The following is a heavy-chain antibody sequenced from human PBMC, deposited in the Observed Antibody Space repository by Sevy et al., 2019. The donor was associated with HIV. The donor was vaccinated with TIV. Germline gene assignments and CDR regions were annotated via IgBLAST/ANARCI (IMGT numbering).Heavy chain of an antibody. CDR3: AKEDTVTTNYYYYYGMDV. J-gene: IGHJ6*02. CDR2: ISGSGGST. V-gene: IGHV3-23*01. CDR1: GFTFSSYA. Sequence: GGSLRLSCAASGFTFSSYAMSWVRQAPGKGLEWVSAISGSGGSTYYADSVKGRFTISRDNSKNTLYLQVNSLRAEDTAVYYCAKEDTVTTNYYYYYGMDVWGQGTTVTVSS. D-gene: IGHD4-17*01.